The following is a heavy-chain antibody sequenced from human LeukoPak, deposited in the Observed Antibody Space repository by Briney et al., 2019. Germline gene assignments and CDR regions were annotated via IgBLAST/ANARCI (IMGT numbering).Heavy chain of an antibody. CDR3: AKASGIAAAEDY. J-gene: IGHJ4*02. D-gene: IGHD6-13*01. CDR1: RLPFNRYD. Sequence: PGGSLTLSCAASRLPFNRYDMRWARQATGKGLEWVSAIRWSGGSTYYADSVKGRFTISRDNAKTTLYLQMNSLRAEDTALYYCAKASGIAAAEDYWGQGTLVSVSS. V-gene: IGHV3-23*01. CDR2: IRWSGGST.